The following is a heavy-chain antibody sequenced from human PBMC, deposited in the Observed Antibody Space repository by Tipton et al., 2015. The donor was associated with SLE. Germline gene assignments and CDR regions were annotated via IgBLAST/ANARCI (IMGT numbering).Heavy chain of an antibody. CDR3: ARGGGLGEPSMDV. CDR2: IYSGGST. D-gene: IGHD3-10*01. Sequence: SLRLSCAASGFTVSSNYMSWVRQAPGKGLEWVSVIYSGGSTYYADSVKGRFTISRDNSKNTLYLQMNSLRAEDTAVYYCARGGGLGEPSMDVWGQGTTVTVSS. J-gene: IGHJ6*02. CDR1: GFTVSSNY. V-gene: IGHV3-66*02.